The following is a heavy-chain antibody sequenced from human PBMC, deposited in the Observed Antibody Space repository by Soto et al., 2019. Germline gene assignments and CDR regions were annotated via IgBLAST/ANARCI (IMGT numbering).Heavy chain of an antibody. CDR2: MNPNSGNT. CDR3: AGGPPRITIFGVVTISPGPMDV. Sequence: ALVKVSCKASGYTFTSYDINWVRQATGQGLEWMGWMNPNSGNTGYAQKFQGRVTMTRNTSISTAYMELSSLRSEDTAVYYCAGGPPRITIFGVVTISPGPMDVWGKGTTVTVSS. V-gene: IGHV1-8*01. J-gene: IGHJ6*03. CDR1: GYTFTSYD. D-gene: IGHD3-3*01.